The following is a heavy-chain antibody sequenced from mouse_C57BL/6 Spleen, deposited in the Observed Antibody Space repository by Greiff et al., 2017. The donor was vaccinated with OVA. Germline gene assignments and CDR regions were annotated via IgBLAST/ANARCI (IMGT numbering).Heavy chain of an antibody. V-gene: IGHV1-69*01. Sequence: VQLQQPGAELVMPGASVKLSCKASGYTFTSYWMHWVKQRPGQGLEWIGEIDPSDSYTNYNQKFKGKSTLTVDKSSSTAYMQRSSLTSEDSAVYYCARGYDGYYRYAMDYWGQGTSVTVSS. J-gene: IGHJ4*01. CDR3: ARGYDGYYRYAMDY. D-gene: IGHD2-3*01. CDR2: IDPSDSYT. CDR1: GYTFTSYW.